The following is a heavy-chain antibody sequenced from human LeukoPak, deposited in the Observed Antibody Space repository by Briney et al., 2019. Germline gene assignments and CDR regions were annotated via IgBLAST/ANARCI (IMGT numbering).Heavy chain of an antibody. CDR2: IKQDGSEK. CDR3: ARVRFSSFDI. Sequence: PGGSLRLSCAASTFTLSSYWMTWVRQAPGKGLEWVANIKQDGSEKYYVDSVRGRFSISRDNAKNSLFLQMNSLRAEDTAVYYCARVRFSSFDIWGQGTMVTVFS. D-gene: IGHD6-13*01. V-gene: IGHV3-7*05. J-gene: IGHJ3*02. CDR1: TFTLSSYW.